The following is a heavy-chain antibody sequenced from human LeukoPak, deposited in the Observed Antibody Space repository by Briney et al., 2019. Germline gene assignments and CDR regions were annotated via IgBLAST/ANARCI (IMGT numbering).Heavy chain of an antibody. V-gene: IGHV1-18*01. Sequence: ASVKVSCKASGYTFTSYGVSWVRQAPGQGLEWMGWISTYNGDINYAQKLQGRVTMTTDTSTSTAYMELGSLRSDDTAVYYCARDWYCSGGSCYDCFDPWGQGTLVTVSS. CDR3: ARDWYCSGGSCYDCFDP. CDR2: ISTYNGDI. D-gene: IGHD2-15*01. J-gene: IGHJ5*02. CDR1: GYTFTSYG.